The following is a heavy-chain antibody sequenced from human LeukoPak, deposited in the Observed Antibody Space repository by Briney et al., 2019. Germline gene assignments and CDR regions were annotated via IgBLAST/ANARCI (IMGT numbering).Heavy chain of an antibody. CDR2: IYTSGST. CDR3: ARGPPYSSGWHWGHPFDY. Sequence: PSQTLSLTCTVSGGSISSANYYWSWIRQPAGEGLEWIGRIYTSGSTNYNPSLKSRVTISVDTSKNQFSLNMNSVTAADTAVYYCARGPPYSSGWHWGHPFDYWGQGTLVTVSS. CDR1: GGSISSANYY. V-gene: IGHV4-61*02. J-gene: IGHJ4*02. D-gene: IGHD6-19*01.